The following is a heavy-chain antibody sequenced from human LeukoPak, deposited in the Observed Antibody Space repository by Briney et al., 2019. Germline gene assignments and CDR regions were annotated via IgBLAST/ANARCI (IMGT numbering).Heavy chain of an antibody. D-gene: IGHD3-22*01. V-gene: IGHV3-48*01. Sequence: GALRLSCAVSGFDVIENYVTWGRQAPGKGLEWGSYISSSSSTIYYADSVKGRFALSRGNAKNSLYLQMNSLRTEDTAVYYCARDHHRRLYDSQARNTFDIWGQGTMVTVSS. CDR1: GFDVIENY. J-gene: IGHJ3*02. CDR2: ISSSSSTI. CDR3: ARDHHRRLYDSQARNTFDI.